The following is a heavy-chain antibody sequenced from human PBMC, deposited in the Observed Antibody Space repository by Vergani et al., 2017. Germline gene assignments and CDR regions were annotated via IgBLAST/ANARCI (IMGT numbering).Heavy chain of an antibody. V-gene: IGHV4-34*01. Sequence: QVQLQQWGAGLLKPSEPLSLTCAVYGGSFSGYYWSWIRQPPGKGLEWIGEINHSGSTNYNPSLKSRVTISVDTSKNQFSLKLSSVTAADTAVYYCARGKGYSYGYWFDPWGQGTLVTVSS. D-gene: IGHD5-18*01. J-gene: IGHJ5*02. CDR1: GGSFSGYY. CDR2: INHSGST. CDR3: ARGKGYSYGYWFDP.